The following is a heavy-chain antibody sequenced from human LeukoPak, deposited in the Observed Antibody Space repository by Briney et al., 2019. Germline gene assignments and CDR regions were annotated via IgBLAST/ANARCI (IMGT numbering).Heavy chain of an antibody. CDR3: ARDRGDYGDYVPGY. CDR2: IKQDGSEK. CDR1: GFTFSSYW. V-gene: IGHV3-7*01. D-gene: IGHD4-17*01. J-gene: IGHJ4*02. Sequence: GGSLRLSCAASGFTFSSYWMSWVRQAPGKGLEWVANIKQDGSEKYYVDSVKGRFAISRDNAKSSLYLQMNSLRAEDTAVYYCARDRGDYGDYVPGYWGQGTLVTVSS.